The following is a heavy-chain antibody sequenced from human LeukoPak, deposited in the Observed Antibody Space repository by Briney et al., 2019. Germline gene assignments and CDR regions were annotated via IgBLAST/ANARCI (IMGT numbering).Heavy chain of an antibody. CDR2: MSWNGDTI. CDR3: AKDGYNYYYMDV. CDR1: GFNFDDYS. D-gene: IGHD3-16*02. V-gene: IGHV3-9*01. Sequence: GGSLRLPCAGSGFNFDDYSMHWVRQPPGKGLEWVSGMSWNGDTIGYADSVKGRFTISRDNAKKTLYLQMNSLRVEDTAFYYCAKDGYNYYYMDVWGSGTTVTVSS. J-gene: IGHJ6*03.